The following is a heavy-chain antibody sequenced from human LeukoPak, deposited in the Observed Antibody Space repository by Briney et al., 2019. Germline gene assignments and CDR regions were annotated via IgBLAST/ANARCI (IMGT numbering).Heavy chain of an antibody. Sequence: SETLSLTCTVSGYSLSSDYYWGWIRQPPGKGLEWIGSVYYSGSTYYNPSLKSRVTISVDTSNNQFSLKLSSVTAADTAVYYCAREAVFYYDSSGYFGYWGQGTLVTVSS. D-gene: IGHD3-22*01. J-gene: IGHJ4*02. CDR3: AREAVFYYDSSGYFGY. CDR2: VYYSGST. CDR1: GYSLSSDYY. V-gene: IGHV4-38-2*02.